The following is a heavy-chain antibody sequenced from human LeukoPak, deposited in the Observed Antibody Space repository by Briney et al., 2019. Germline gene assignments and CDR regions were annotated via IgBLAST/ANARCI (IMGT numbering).Heavy chain of an antibody. CDR2: ISSSGSTI. V-gene: IGHV3-48*03. J-gene: IGHJ4*02. CDR3: ARDTMVGGVHFDY. D-gene: IGHD3-10*01. CDR1: GFTFSSYE. Sequence: GGSLRLFCAASGFTFSSYEMNWGRQAPGKGLEWVAYISSSGSTIYSADSVKGRFTISRDNAKNSLYLQMNSLRAEDTAVYYCARDTMVGGVHFDYWGQGTLVTVSS.